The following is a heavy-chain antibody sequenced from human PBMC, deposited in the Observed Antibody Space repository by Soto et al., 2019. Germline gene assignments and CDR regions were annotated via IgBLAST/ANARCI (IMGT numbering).Heavy chain of an antibody. D-gene: IGHD1-26*01. CDR2: INSDGSST. CDR3: VREDRGLGIDY. CDR1: GFTFSGYW. V-gene: IGHV3-74*01. Sequence: EVQLVESGGGLVQPGGSLRLSCVASGFTFSGYWMHWVRQAPGKGLVWVSHINSDGSSTTYADSVEGRFTISRDNAKNTLTLQMNSLRGEDRAVYYCVREDRGLGIDYWGLGTLVTVSS. J-gene: IGHJ4*02.